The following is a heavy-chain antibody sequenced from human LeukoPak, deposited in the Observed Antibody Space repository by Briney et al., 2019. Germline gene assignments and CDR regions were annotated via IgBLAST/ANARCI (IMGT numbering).Heavy chain of an antibody. J-gene: IGHJ4*02. Sequence: SETLSLTCTVSGDSISSGGYYWSWIRQPPGKGLEWIGYVYHSGITYYNPSLKSRVTISVDRSKNQFSLKLSSVTAADTAVYYCARAPTNIATGQGSVNYWGQGILVTVSS. V-gene: IGHV4-30-2*01. CDR3: ARAPTNIATGQGSVNY. D-gene: IGHD6-13*01. CDR1: GDSISSGGYY. CDR2: VYHSGIT.